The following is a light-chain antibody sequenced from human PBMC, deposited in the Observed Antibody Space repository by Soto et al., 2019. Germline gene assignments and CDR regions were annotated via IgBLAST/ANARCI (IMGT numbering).Light chain of an antibody. CDR2: KAS. CDR1: QSVSTW. V-gene: IGKV1-5*03. Sequence: DIEMTQSPSTLSASVGDRVTIICRASQSVSTWLAWYQQKPGKAPNLLIYKASTLQSGVPSRFSGGGSGTEFTLTISSLQPDDFATYYCQHYNAYQATFGQGTKVEIK. CDR3: QHYNAYQAT. J-gene: IGKJ1*01.